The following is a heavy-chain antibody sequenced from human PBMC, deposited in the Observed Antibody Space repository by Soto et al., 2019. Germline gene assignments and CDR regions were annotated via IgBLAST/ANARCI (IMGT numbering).Heavy chain of an antibody. CDR2: IIPIFGTA. J-gene: IGHJ6*02. V-gene: IGHV1-69*01. CDR3: AKTLRCFTLGYYYYGMDV. CDR1: GGTFSSYA. D-gene: IGHD3-9*01. Sequence: QVQLVQSGAEVKKPGSSVKVSCKASGGTFSSYAISWVRQAPGQELEWVGGIIPIFGTANYAQKFQDRVTITADESTSTAYMELSSLRSEDTAVYYCAKTLRCFTLGYYYYGMDVWGQGTTVTVSS.